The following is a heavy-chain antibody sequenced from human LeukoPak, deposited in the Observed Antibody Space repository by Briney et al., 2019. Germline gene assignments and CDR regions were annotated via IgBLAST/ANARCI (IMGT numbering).Heavy chain of an antibody. D-gene: IGHD3-22*01. V-gene: IGHV3-23*01. CDR1: GFTFSSYA. CDR2: ISGSGDNT. Sequence: TGGSLRLSCAASGFTFSSYAMSWVRQAPGKGLEWVSGISGSGDNTYYADSVKGRFTISRDNSKNTLYVQVNSLGTEGTAAYYCAKGSYYDSSGSFYFDYWGQGTLVTASS. CDR3: AKGSYYDSSGSFYFDY. J-gene: IGHJ4*02.